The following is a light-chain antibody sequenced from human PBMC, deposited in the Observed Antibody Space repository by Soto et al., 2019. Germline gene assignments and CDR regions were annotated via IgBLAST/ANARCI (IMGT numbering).Light chain of an antibody. CDR2: GAS. CDR1: QSISSY. V-gene: IGKV1-39*01. J-gene: IGKJ1*01. CDR3: QQSYSTPRGT. Sequence: DIQMTQSPSSLSASVGDRVTITCRASQSISSYLNWYQQKPGKAPKLLIYGASSLQSGVPSRFSGSGSGTDFTLTISSLQPEDFATYYCQQSYSTPRGTFGQGTKVEIK.